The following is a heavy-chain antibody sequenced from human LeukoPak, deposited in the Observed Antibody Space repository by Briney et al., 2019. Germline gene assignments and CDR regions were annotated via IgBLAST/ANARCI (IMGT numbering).Heavy chain of an antibody. V-gene: IGHV4-61*08. CDR2: IYYTGSA. D-gene: IGHD6-19*01. J-gene: IGHJ2*01. CDR3: AREGVAGTPWWYFDL. CDR1: GGSISSGDYY. Sequence: PSQTLSLTCTVSGGSISSGDYYWSWIRQPPGKGLEWIGYIYYTGSANYNPSLRSRVTISVDPSQNQFFLKLNSVTAADTAVYYCAREGVAGTPWWYFDLWGRGTLVTVSS.